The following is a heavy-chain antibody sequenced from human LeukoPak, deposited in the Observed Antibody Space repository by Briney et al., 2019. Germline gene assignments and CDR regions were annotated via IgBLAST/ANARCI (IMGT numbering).Heavy chain of an antibody. J-gene: IGHJ4*02. V-gene: IGHV3-30*03. CDR3: ARYLYYYGSGSYSDY. CDR1: GFTFSSYS. CDR2: ISYDGSNK. D-gene: IGHD3-10*01. Sequence: GGSLRLSCAASGFTFSSYSMNWVRQAPGKGLEWVAVISYDGSNKYYADSVKGRFTISRDNSKNTLYLQMNSLRAEDTAVYYCARYLYYYGSGSYSDYWGQGTLVTVSS.